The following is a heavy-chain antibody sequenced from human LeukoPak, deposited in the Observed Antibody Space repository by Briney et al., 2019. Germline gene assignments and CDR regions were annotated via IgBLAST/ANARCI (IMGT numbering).Heavy chain of an antibody. Sequence: GGSLRLSCAASGFTFSSYEMNWVRQAPGKGLEWVSYISGSSSTIYYADSVKGRFTISRDNAKNSLYLQMNSLRAEDTGVYYCVISSGWKGGYYFDFWGQGTLVTVSA. D-gene: IGHD6-19*01. CDR1: GFTFSSYE. J-gene: IGHJ4*02. CDR3: VISSGWKGGYYFDF. CDR2: ISGSSSTI. V-gene: IGHV3-48*03.